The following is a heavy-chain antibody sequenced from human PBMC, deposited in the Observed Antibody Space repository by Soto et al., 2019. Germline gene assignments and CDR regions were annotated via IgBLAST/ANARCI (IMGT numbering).Heavy chain of an antibody. CDR3: ARTANADAFDI. V-gene: IGHV2-26*01. D-gene: IGHD5-18*01. Sequence: QVTLKESGPVLVKPTETLTLTCTVSGFSLSNARMGVSWIRQPPGKALEWLAHIFSNDEKSYSTSLKSRLTXSXXTSKSQVVLTMTNMDPVDTATYSCARTANADAFDIWGQGTMVTVSS. CDR1: GFSLSNARMG. CDR2: IFSNDEK. J-gene: IGHJ3*02.